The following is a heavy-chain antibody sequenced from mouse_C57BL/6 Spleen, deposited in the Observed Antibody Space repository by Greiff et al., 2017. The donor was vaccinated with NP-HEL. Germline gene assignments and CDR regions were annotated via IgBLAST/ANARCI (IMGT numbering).Heavy chain of an antibody. CDR3: ARGDGGGDY. V-gene: IGHV1-50*01. J-gene: IGHJ2*01. CDR1: GYTFTSYW. D-gene: IGHD1-1*02. Sequence: QVQLQQPGAELVKPGASVKLSCKASGYTFTSYWMQWVKQRPGQGLEWIGEIDPSDSYTNYNQKFKGKATLTVDTSSSTAYMQLSSLTSEDSAVYCCARGDGGGDYWGQGTTLTVSS. CDR2: IDPSDSYT.